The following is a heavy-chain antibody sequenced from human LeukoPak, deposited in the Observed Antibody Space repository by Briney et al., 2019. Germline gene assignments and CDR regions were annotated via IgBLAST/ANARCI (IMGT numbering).Heavy chain of an antibody. V-gene: IGHV4-59*12. CDR3: ARSQGQWLYYFDY. CDR2: IYYSGSS. J-gene: IGHJ4*02. Sequence: SETLSLTCTVSGGSMSSYYWNWIRQTPGKGLEWIGNIYYSGSSNYNPSLKSRATISVDTSKNQFSLGLNSVTTTDTAVYYCARSQGQWLYYFDYWSQGTLVTVSS. D-gene: IGHD6-19*01. CDR1: GGSMSSYY.